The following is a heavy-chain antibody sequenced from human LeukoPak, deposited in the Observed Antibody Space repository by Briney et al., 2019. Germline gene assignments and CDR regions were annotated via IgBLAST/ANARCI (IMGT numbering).Heavy chain of an antibody. Sequence: SETLSLTCTVSCGSISSYYWSWIRQPPGKGLEWIGYIYYSGSTNYNPSLKSRVTISVDTSKNQFSLKLSSVTAADTAVYYCARSGGYSSSWYRKEKYFQHWGQGTLVTVSS. J-gene: IGHJ1*01. CDR1: CGSISSYY. V-gene: IGHV4-59*01. CDR2: IYYSGST. CDR3: ARSGGYSSSWYRKEKYFQH. D-gene: IGHD6-13*01.